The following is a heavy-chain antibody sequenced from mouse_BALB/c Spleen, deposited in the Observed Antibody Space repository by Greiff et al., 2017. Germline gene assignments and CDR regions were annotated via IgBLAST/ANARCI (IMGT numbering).Heavy chain of an antibody. CDR2: INPYNDGT. D-gene: IGHD2-14*01. CDR3: ARGADYRYDQAWFAY. V-gene: IGHV1-14*01. J-gene: IGHJ3*01. Sequence: EVQLQQSGPELVKPGASVKMSCKASGYTFTSYVMHWVKQKPGQGLEWIGYINPYNDGTKYNEKFKGKATLTSDKSSSTAYMELSSLTSEDSAVYYCARGADYRYDQAWFAYWGQGTLVTVSA. CDR1: GYTFTSYV.